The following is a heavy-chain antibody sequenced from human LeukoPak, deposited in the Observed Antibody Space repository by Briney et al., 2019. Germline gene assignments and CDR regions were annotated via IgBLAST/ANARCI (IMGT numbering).Heavy chain of an antibody. V-gene: IGHV4-38-2*02. CDR1: GYSIRSGYY. J-gene: IGHJ4*02. Sequence: PSETLSLTCAVSGYSIRSGYYWAWIRQPPGKGLEWIGSLHHTSSTYYNPSLKSPVTMSVDKSNNKFSLKLSSVTAADTALYYCARDRESSPWELLLDYWGQGILVTVSS. CDR3: ARDRESSPWELLLDY. CDR2: LHHTSST. D-gene: IGHD1-26*01.